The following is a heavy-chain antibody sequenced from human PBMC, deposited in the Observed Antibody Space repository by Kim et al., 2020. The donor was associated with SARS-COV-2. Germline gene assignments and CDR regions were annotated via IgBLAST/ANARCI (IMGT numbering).Heavy chain of an antibody. V-gene: IGHV3-48*03. Sequence: GGSLRLSCAASGFTFSSYEMNWVRQAPGKGLEWVSYISSSGSTIYYADSVKGRFTISRDNAKNSLYLQMNSRRAEDTAVYYCARAKFDWLLYSYGMDVWGQGTTVTVSS. CDR3: ARAKFDWLLYSYGMDV. D-gene: IGHD3-9*01. CDR2: ISSSGSTI. J-gene: IGHJ6*02. CDR1: GFTFSSYE.